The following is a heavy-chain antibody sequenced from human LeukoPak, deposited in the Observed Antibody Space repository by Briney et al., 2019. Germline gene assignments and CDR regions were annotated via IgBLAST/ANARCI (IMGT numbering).Heavy chain of an antibody. CDR3: ARDRKDIVAANDAFDI. D-gene: IGHD5-12*01. CDR1: GGSISSGGYY. CDR2: IYHSGST. J-gene: IGHJ3*02. V-gene: IGHV4-30-2*01. Sequence: SETLSLTCTVSGGSISSGGYYWSWIRQPPGKGLEWIGYIYHSGSTYYNPSLKSRVTISVDRFKNQFSLKLSSVTAADTAVYYCARDRKDIVAANDAFDIWGQGTMVTVSS.